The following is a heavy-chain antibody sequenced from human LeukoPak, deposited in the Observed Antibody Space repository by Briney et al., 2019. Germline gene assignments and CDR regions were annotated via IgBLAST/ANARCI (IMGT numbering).Heavy chain of an antibody. Sequence: SETLSLICTVSGGSISSSSYYWGWIRQPPGKGLEWIGSIYYSGSTYYNPSLKSRVTISVDTSKNQFSLKLSSVTAADTAVYYCARHGSSGSFRYYGMDVWGQGTTVTVSS. D-gene: IGHD6-6*01. CDR3: ARHGSSGSFRYYGMDV. V-gene: IGHV4-39*01. J-gene: IGHJ6*02. CDR1: GGSISSSSYY. CDR2: IYYSGST.